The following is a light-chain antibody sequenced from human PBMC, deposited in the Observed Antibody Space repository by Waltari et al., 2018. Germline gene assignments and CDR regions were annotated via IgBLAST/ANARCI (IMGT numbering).Light chain of an antibody. V-gene: IGKV3-11*01. CDR1: QSFSSY. Sequence: EIVLTQSPATLSLSPGERATLSCRASQSFSSYLAWYHQKPGQAPRLLIYDASNMATGIPARFIGSGSGTDFSLTISSLEPEYFAVYYCQQRSSWPLTFGGGTKVEIK. CDR2: DAS. CDR3: QQRSSWPLT. J-gene: IGKJ4*01.